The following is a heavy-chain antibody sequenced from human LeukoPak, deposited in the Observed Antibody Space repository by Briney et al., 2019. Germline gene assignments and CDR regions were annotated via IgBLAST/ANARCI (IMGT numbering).Heavy chain of an antibody. CDR2: IYYSGST. CDR3: ARAHGYGSGSFDY. V-gene: IGHV4-30-4*01. D-gene: IGHD3-10*01. CDR1: GGSISSGDYY. J-gene: IGHJ4*02. Sequence: PSETLSLTCTVSGGSISSGDYYWSWIRQPPGKGLEWIGYIYYSGSTYYNPSLKSRVTISVDTSKNQFSLKLSSVTAADTAVYYCARAHGYGSGSFDYWGQGTLVTVSS.